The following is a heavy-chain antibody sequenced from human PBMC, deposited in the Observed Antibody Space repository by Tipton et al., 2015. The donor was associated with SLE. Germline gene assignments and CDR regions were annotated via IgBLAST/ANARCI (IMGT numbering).Heavy chain of an antibody. Sequence: TLSLTCTVSGGSISSHYWSWIRQPPGKGLEWIGYIYFTGSTNYNPSLKSRVTISVDMSKNQFSLKLSSVTAADTAVYYCARAGGNLDAFDIWGQGTMVTVSS. D-gene: IGHD4-23*01. CDR3: ARAGGNLDAFDI. V-gene: IGHV4-59*11. CDR1: GGSISSHY. CDR2: IYFTGST. J-gene: IGHJ3*02.